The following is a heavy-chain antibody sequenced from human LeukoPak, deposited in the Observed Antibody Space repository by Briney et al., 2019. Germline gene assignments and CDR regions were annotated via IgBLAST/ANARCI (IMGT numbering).Heavy chain of an antibody. V-gene: IGHV3-11*04. Sequence: PGGSLRLSCAASGFTFSDYYMGWIRQAPGKGLEWVSYISSSGSTIYYADSVKGRFTISRDNAKNSLYLQMNSLRAEDTAVYYCGGSAGVDPFDYWGQGTLVTVSS. J-gene: IGHJ4*02. CDR1: GFTFSDYY. CDR3: GGSAGVDPFDY. CDR2: ISSSGSTI. D-gene: IGHD2-8*02.